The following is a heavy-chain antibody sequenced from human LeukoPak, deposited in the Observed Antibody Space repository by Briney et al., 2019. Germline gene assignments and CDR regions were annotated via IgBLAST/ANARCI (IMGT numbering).Heavy chain of an antibody. CDR2: IYSGGST. CDR3: ANHYDFWSGYSNWFDP. Sequence: GGSLRLSCAASGFTVSSNYMSWVRQAPGKGLEWVSVIYSGGSTHYADSVKGRFTISRDNSKNTLYLQMNSLRAEDTAVYYCANHYDFWSGYSNWFDPWGQGTLVTVSS. J-gene: IGHJ5*02. CDR1: GFTVSSNY. D-gene: IGHD3-3*01. V-gene: IGHV3-66*02.